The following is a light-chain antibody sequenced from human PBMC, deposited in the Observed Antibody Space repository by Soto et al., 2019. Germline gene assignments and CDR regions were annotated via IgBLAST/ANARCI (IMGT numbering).Light chain of an antibody. CDR1: QSVLFGAYNKNY. J-gene: IGKJ3*01. Sequence: DIVLTQSPDSLSVSLGERATINCKSSQSVLFGAYNKNYLAWYQQKSGQPPRLLIFWASTRESGVPDRFSGSGSETDFTLTIDNLQAEDVAVYYCQQYYRAPFPFGPGNRVDLK. CDR3: QQYYRAPFP. V-gene: IGKV4-1*01. CDR2: WAS.